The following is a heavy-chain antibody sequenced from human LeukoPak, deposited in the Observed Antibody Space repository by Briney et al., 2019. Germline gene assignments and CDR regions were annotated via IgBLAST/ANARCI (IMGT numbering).Heavy chain of an antibody. J-gene: IGHJ3*02. Sequence: GGSLRLSCAASGFTFSSYGMHWVRQAPGKGLEWVAATWYDGSNKYYADSVKGRFTISRDNSKNTLFLQMNSLRAEDTAVYYCASPPEGLVLSDSFDIWGQGTMVTVSS. CDR3: ASPPEGLVLSDSFDI. CDR1: GFTFSSYG. CDR2: TWYDGSNK. V-gene: IGHV3-33*01. D-gene: IGHD3-16*02.